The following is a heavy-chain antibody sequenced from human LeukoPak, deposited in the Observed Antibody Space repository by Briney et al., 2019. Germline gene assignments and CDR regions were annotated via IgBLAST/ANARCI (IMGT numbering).Heavy chain of an antibody. CDR2: IWYDGSNK. V-gene: IGHV3-33*06. J-gene: IGHJ5*02. CDR3: AKDSDYYDSSGYYH. D-gene: IGHD3-22*01. Sequence: GGSLRLSCAASGFTFSSYGMHWVRQAPGKGLEWVAVIWYDGSNKYYADSVKGRFTISRDNSKNTLYLQMNSLRAEDTAVYYCAKDSDYYDSSGYYHWGQGTLSPSPQ. CDR1: GFTFSSYG.